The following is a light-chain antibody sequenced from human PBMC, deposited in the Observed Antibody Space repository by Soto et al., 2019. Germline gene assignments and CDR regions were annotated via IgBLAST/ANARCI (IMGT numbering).Light chain of an antibody. Sequence: LVMTQTPGTLTVPPAERATLSCRASQSLGSNLAWYQQKPGQAPRLLIYGASTRATGIPARFSGSGSGTELTITISSLQSEDVEVYYCQQYNNWRVTFGQGTKVDIK. CDR1: QSLGSN. CDR3: QQYNNWRVT. CDR2: GAS. V-gene: IGKV3-15*01. J-gene: IGKJ1*01.